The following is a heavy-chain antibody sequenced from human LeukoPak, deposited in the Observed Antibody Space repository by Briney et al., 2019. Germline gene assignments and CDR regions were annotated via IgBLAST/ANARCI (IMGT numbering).Heavy chain of an antibody. CDR3: ARESDSSSWPGEYYYYMDV. Sequence: GGSLRLSCAASGFTFSSYSMNWVRQAPGKGLEGVSSIRSRSSYIYYADSVKGRFTISRDNAKNSLYLQMNSLRAEDTAVYYCARESDSSSWPGEYYYYMDVWGKGTTVTVSS. J-gene: IGHJ6*03. D-gene: IGHD6-13*01. V-gene: IGHV3-21*01. CDR1: GFTFSSYS. CDR2: IRSRSSYI.